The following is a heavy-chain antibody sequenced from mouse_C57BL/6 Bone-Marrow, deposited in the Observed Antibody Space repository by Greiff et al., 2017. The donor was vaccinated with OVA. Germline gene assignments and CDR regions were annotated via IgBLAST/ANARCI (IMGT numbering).Heavy chain of an antibody. D-gene: IGHD1-1*01. Sequence: QVQLKQPGAELVKPGASVKLSCKASGYTFTSYWMHWVKQRPGQGLEWIGMIHPNSGSTNYNEKFKSKATLTVDKSSSTAYMQLSSLTSEDSAVYYCARSYYGSSYLWYFDVWGTGTTVTVSS. CDR1: GYTFTSYW. CDR2: IHPNSGST. V-gene: IGHV1-64*01. CDR3: ARSYYGSSYLWYFDV. J-gene: IGHJ1*03.